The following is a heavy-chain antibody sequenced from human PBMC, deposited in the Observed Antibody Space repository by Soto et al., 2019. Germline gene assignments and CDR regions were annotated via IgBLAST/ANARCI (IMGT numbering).Heavy chain of an antibody. D-gene: IGHD2-2*01. CDR1: GFTFGDYA. CDR3: TRYTYTSRYSYFGMDV. Sequence: GGSLRLSCAASGFTFGDYAISWSRQAPGKGLEWVGVIRSKAYGETTDYAASVKGRLTILRDDSKSIAYLQLNSLQSEDTGVYYCTRYTYTSRYSYFGMDVWGHGTTVTVSS. V-gene: IGHV3-49*03. J-gene: IGHJ6*02. CDR2: IRSKAYGETT.